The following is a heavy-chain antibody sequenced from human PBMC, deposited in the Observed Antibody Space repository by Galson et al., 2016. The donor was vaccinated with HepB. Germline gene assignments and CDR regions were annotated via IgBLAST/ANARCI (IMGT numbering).Heavy chain of an antibody. D-gene: IGHD1-1*01. Sequence: SVKVSCKAYGYTFIAYYLYWVRQAPGQGLEWMGRINPNSGDTNYAQKFLGRVTLTRDTSLTTTYMELSGLLSDDTAVYYCARREGYGQQLDPWGQGTLVTVSA. CDR1: GYTFIAYY. V-gene: IGHV1-2*06. CDR3: ARREGYGQQLDP. J-gene: IGHJ5*02. CDR2: INPNSGDT.